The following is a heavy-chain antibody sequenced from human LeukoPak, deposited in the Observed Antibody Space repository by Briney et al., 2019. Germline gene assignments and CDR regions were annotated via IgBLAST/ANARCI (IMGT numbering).Heavy chain of an antibody. V-gene: IGHV3-33*01. D-gene: IGHD1-26*01. CDR2: IWYDGSNQ. J-gene: IGHJ4*02. Sequence: ARSLRRSAAASGFTFSSYDMHWVRQAPGNGLKWMAVIWYDGSNQYYADSVKGRITISRDNSKNTLYLQMNSLRAEDTAVYYCARGKDSGSYFPEYYFDYWGQGTLVTVSS. CDR1: GFTFSSYD. CDR3: ARGKDSGSYFPEYYFDY.